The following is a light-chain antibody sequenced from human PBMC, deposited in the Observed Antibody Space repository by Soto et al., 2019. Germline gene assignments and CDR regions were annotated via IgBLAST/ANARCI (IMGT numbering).Light chain of an antibody. CDR3: AAWDDSLGVYVV. CDR2: RNN. J-gene: IGLJ2*01. V-gene: IGLV1-47*01. CDR1: SSNIGSNY. Sequence: QSVLTQPPSASGTPGQRVTISCSGSSSNIGSNYVYWYQHLPGTAPKLLIHRNNQRPSGVPDRFSGSKSGTSASLAISGLRPEDEADYYCAAWDDSLGVYVVFGGGTKLTVL.